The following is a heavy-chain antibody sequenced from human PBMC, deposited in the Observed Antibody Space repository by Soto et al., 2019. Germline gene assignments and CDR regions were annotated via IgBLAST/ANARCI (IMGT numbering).Heavy chain of an antibody. CDR2: ITHSGST. V-gene: IGHV4-34*01. CDR3: VAYYYGGTVYDVDS. J-gene: IGHJ4*02. D-gene: IGHD3-10*01. CDR1: GGCFRGDY. Sequence: ALTCAAYGGCFRGDYCSWTRQHPGKGLEWIGQITHSGSTNYNPSLKSRVSISVDTSKKQFSLKLSSVTAADTAVYYCVAYYYGGTVYDVDSLCQGTLVTGAS.